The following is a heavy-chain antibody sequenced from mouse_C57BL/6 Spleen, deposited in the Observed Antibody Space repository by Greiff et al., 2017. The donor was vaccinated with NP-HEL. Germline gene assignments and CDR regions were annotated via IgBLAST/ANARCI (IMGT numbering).Heavy chain of an antibody. V-gene: IGHV1-9*01. CDR1: GYTFTGYW. J-gene: IGHJ3*01. Sequence: VQLQQSGAELMKPGASVKLSCKATGYTFTGYWIEWVKQRPGHGLEWIGEILPGSGSTNYNEKFKGNATFTADTSSNTAYMQLSSLTTEDSAIYYCARRGTVVPQFAYWGQGTLVTVSA. CDR2: ILPGSGST. D-gene: IGHD1-1*01. CDR3: ARRGTVVPQFAY.